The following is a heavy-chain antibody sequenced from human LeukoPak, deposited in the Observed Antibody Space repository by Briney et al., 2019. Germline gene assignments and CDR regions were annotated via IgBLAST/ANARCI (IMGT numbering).Heavy chain of an antibody. D-gene: IGHD3-22*01. CDR1: GFIFSEYW. J-gene: IGHJ4*02. Sequence: GGSLRLSCTVSGFIFSEYWMHWVRQIPGKGLAWVSRVDRDGTRTNYADFGKGRFTISRDNAKKTLYLQMNSLRAEDTAIYYCAKDRVFDYYDISELDYWGQGTLVTVSS. V-gene: IGHV3-74*01. CDR3: AKDRVFDYYDISELDY. CDR2: VDRDGTRT.